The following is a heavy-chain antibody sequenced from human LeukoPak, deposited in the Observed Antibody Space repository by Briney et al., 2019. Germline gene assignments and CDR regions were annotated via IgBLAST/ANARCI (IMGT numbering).Heavy chain of an antibody. J-gene: IGHJ4*02. V-gene: IGHV1-69*04. CDR3: ARDGGAAAGTPFDY. CDR1: GGTFNSYA. D-gene: IGHD6-13*01. Sequence: SVKVSCKTSGGTFNSYAISWVRQAPGQGLEWMGRIIPILGLANYAQKLQGRVTVTTDTSTSTAYMELRSLRSDDTAVYYCARDGGAAAGTPFDYWGQGTLVTVSS. CDR2: IIPILGLA.